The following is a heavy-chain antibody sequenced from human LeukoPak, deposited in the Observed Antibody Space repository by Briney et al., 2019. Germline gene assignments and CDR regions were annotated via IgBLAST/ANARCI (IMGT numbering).Heavy chain of an antibody. J-gene: IGHJ6*03. Sequence: PSETLSLTCTVSGGSIRSGGYYWSWVRQHPGQGLESIGSISYTGVTYYNPSLESRFTISADTSKNHFSLELSSVTAADSAVYYCARAKIGGDYSYMDVWGKGTTVTVSS. V-gene: IGHV4-31*03. D-gene: IGHD2/OR15-2a*01. CDR1: GGSIRSGGYY. CDR2: ISYTGVT. CDR3: ARAKIGGDYSYMDV.